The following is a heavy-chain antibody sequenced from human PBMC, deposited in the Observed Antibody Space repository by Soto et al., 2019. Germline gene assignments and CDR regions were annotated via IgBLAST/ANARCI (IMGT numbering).Heavy chain of an antibody. Sequence: GGSLRLSCAASGFTFSSYWMHWVRQAPGKGLVWVSRINSDGSSTSYADSVKGRFTISRDNSKNTLYLQMNSLRAEDTAVYYCAKDRSGSTIAVADYWGQGTLVTVSS. CDR3: AKDRSGSTIAVADY. J-gene: IGHJ4*02. CDR1: GFTFSSYW. D-gene: IGHD6-19*01. V-gene: IGHV3-74*01. CDR2: INSDGSST.